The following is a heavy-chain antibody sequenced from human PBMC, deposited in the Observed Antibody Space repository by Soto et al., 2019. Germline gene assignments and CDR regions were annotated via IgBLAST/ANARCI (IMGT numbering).Heavy chain of an antibody. CDR1: GFPFSSYG. J-gene: IGHJ4*02. CDR2: ISYDGSNK. V-gene: IGHV3-30*03. Sequence: QVQLVESGGGVVQPGRSLRLSCAASGFPFSSYGMHWVRQAPGKGLEWVAHISYDGSNKHYTDSVKGRFTISRDNSKXXXXXXXXXXXXXXXXXXXXAXGQYYFDYCGQGTRVSVSS. CDR3: AXGQYYFDY.